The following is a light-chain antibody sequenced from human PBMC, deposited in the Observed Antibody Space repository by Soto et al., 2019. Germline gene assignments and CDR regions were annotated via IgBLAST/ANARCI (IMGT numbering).Light chain of an antibody. Sequence: EIVLTQSPATLSLSPGERATLSCRASQTVSSSLAWYQQKPGQAPRLLIHDSSDRATGIPARFSGSGSGTDFTLTISSLEPEDVAVYYCQQRSNWPLTFGGGTKVDIK. CDR2: DSS. CDR1: QTVSSS. V-gene: IGKV3-11*01. J-gene: IGKJ4*01. CDR3: QQRSNWPLT.